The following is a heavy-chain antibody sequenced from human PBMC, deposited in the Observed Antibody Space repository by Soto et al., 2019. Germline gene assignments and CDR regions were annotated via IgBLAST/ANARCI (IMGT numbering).Heavy chain of an antibody. CDR1: GGSLRGYY. D-gene: IGHD1-26*01. CDR3: AKSDTVGAANFDV. CDR2: INYSGGT. J-gene: IGHJ3*01. V-gene: IGHV4-34*01. Sequence: SETLSLTCGVYGGSLRGYYWSWIRQSPGKGLEWIGEINYSGGTNYNPSLKSRVTISVDTSKNQFSLRPSSVTAADTAVYYCAKSDTVGAANFDVWGQGTMVTVSS.